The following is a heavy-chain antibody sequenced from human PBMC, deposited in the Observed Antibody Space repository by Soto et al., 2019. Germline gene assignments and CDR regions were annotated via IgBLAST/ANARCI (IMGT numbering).Heavy chain of an antibody. J-gene: IGHJ5*02. CDR2: IYYSGST. CDR1: GGSISSGDYY. Sequence: QVQLQESGPGLVKPSQTLSLTCTVSGGSISSGDYYWSWIRQPPGKGLEWIGYIYYSGSTYYNPSLKSRVTISVDTSKNQFSLKLSSVTAADTAVYYCARVGYDSYGGTYNWFDPWGQGTLVTVSS. D-gene: IGHD5-12*01. CDR3: ARVGYDSYGGTYNWFDP. V-gene: IGHV4-30-4*01.